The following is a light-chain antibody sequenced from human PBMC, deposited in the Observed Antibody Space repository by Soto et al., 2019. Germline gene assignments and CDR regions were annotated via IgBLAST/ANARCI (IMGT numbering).Light chain of an antibody. CDR1: QSISSY. Sequence: DIQMTQSPSSLSASVGDRVTITCRASQSISSYLNWYQQKPGKAPKLLIYDASNLQTGVPSRFSGGGSGTDFSFTISSLQPEDIATYYCAQYGNLPITFGGGTKVDIK. V-gene: IGKV1-33*01. CDR2: DAS. CDR3: AQYGNLPIT. J-gene: IGKJ4*01.